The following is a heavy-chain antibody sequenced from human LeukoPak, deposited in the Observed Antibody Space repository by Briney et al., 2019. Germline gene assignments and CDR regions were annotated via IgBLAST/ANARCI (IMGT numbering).Heavy chain of an antibody. J-gene: IGHJ4*02. Sequence: GGSLRLSCAASGFTFDDYGMSWVRQAPGKGLEWVSGIIWSGGSTGYADSVKGRFTISRDNAKNSLYLQMNSLRAEDTAVYYCARDSTYSSSWGFDYWGQGTLVTVSS. V-gene: IGHV3-20*04. CDR2: IIWSGGST. D-gene: IGHD6-13*01. CDR3: ARDSTYSSSWGFDY. CDR1: GFTFDDYG.